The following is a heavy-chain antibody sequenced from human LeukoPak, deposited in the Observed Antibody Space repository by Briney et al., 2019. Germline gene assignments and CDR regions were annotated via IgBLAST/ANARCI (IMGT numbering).Heavy chain of an antibody. V-gene: IGHV1-46*01. J-gene: IGHJ4*02. CDR2: IYPRDGST. CDR1: GYTFTSNY. CDR3: AGDQEGFDY. Sequence: ASVKVSCTASGYTFTSNYIHWVRQAPGQGLKWMGMIYPRDGSTSYAQKFQGRVTVTRDTSTSTVHMELSGLRSEDTAVYYCAGDQEGFDYWGQGTLVTVSS.